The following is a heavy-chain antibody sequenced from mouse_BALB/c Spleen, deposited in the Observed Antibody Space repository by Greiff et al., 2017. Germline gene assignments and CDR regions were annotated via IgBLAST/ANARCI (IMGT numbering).Heavy chain of an antibody. D-gene: IGHD2-1*01. CDR3: ARRNGNLYYAMDY. J-gene: IGHJ4*01. CDR2: ISSGSSTI. V-gene: IGHV5-17*02. Sequence: EVMLVESGGGLVQPGGSRKLSCAASGFTFSSFGMHWVRQAPEKGLEWVAYISSGSSTIYYADTVKGRFTISRDNPKNTLFLQMTSLRSEDTAMYYCARRNGNLYYAMDYWGQGTSVTVSS. CDR1: GFTFSSFG.